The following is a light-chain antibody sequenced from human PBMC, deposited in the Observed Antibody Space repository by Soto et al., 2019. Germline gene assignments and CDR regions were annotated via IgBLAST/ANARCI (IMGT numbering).Light chain of an antibody. Sequence: IVLKKSPGTLSLSTGERATLSCRASQSVSSRYLAWYQQKPGQAPRLLIYSASSRATGIPDKFSGSGSGTDFTLTISRLEAEDSAVYYCQQYGSSPPITFGHRARLEIK. J-gene: IGKJ5*01. V-gene: IGKV3-20*01. CDR1: QSVSSRY. CDR2: SAS. CDR3: QQYGSSPPIT.